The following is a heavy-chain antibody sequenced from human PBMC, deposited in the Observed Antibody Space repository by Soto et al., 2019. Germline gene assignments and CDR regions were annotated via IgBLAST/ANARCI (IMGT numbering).Heavy chain of an antibody. CDR2: ISSSGGTT. CDR1: GFTFSDYY. V-gene: IGHV3-11*01. D-gene: IGHD2-2*01. CDR3: SRTLVPTGTDY. Sequence: GGSLRLSCAASGFTFSDYYMSWIRQAPGKGLEWVSYISSSGGTTAYAQKFQGRVTMTSDTSTSTVYMELSSLRSEDTAMYYCSRTLVPTGTDYWGQGTLVTVSS. J-gene: IGHJ4*02.